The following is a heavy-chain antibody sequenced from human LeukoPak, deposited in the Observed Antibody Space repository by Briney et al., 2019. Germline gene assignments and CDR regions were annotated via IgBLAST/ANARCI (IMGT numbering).Heavy chain of an antibody. Sequence: GSLRLSCAASGFTASSNYMSWVRQAPGKGLEWVSVIYSGGSTYYADSVKGRFTISRDNSKNTLFLQMNSLRAEDTAVYYCARDNYYDKSLDPWGQGTLVTVSS. CDR2: IYSGGST. CDR3: ARDNYYDKSLDP. J-gene: IGHJ5*02. D-gene: IGHD3-22*01. V-gene: IGHV3-53*01. CDR1: GFTASSNY.